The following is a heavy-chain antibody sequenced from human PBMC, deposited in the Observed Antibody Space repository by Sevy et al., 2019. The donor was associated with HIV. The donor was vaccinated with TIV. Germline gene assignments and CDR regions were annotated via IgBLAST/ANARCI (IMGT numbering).Heavy chain of an antibody. CDR3: AGSDYYDFWSGYYSQSQKHGMDV. CDR2: ISSSGSTI. V-gene: IGHV3-48*03. J-gene: IGHJ6*02. Sequence: GGSLRLSCAASGFTFSSYEMNWVRQAPGKGLEWVSYISSSGSTIYYADSVKGRFTISRDNAKNSLYLQMNSLRAEDTAVYYCAGSDYYDFWSGYYSQSQKHGMDVWGQGTTVTVSS. D-gene: IGHD3-3*01. CDR1: GFTFSSYE.